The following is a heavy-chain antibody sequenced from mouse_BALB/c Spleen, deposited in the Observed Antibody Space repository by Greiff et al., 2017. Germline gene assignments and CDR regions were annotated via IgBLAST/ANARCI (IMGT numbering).Heavy chain of an antibody. CDR1: GFNIKDTY. CDR3: AREGDYRAWFAY. J-gene: IGHJ3*01. Sequence: EVQLVESGAELVKPGASVKLSCTASGFNIKDTYMHWVKQRPEQGLEWIGRIDPANGNTKYDPKFQGKATITADTSSNTAYLQLSSLTSEDTAVYYCAREGDYRAWFAYWGQGTLVTVSA. D-gene: IGHD2-14*01. V-gene: IGHV14-3*02. CDR2: IDPANGNT.